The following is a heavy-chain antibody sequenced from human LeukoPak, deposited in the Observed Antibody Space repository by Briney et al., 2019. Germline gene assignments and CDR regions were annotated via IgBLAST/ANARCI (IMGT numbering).Heavy chain of an antibody. J-gene: IGHJ4*02. V-gene: IGHV1-46*01. D-gene: IGHD2-15*01. Sequence: GASVKVSCKASGYTFTSYYMHWVRQAPGQGLEWMGIINPSGGSTSYAQKFQGRVTMTRDTSTSTVYMELSSLRSEDTAVYYCARDHRCSGGSCYYIIDDYFDYWGQGTLVTVPS. CDR2: INPSGGST. CDR3: ARDHRCSGGSCYYIIDDYFDY. CDR1: GYTFTSYY.